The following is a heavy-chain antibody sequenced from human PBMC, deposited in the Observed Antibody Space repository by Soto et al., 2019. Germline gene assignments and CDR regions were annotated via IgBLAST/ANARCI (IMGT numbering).Heavy chain of an antibody. CDR1: GFSLSTSGVG. Sequence: ASGPTLVNPTQTLTLTCTFSGFSLSTSGVGVGWIRQPPGKALEWLALIYWDDDKRYSPSLKSRLTITKDTSKNQVVLTMTNMDPVDTATYYCAHTPQSSPKYYDFWSGYYGGVYNWFDPWGQGTLVTVSS. CDR3: AHTPQSSPKYYDFWSGYYGGVYNWFDP. CDR2: IYWDDDK. D-gene: IGHD3-3*01. J-gene: IGHJ5*02. V-gene: IGHV2-5*02.